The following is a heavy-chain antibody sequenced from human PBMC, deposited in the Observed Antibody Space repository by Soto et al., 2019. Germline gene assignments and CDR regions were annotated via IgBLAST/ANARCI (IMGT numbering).Heavy chain of an antibody. J-gene: IGHJ5*02. V-gene: IGHV2-26*01. Sequence: QVTLKESGPVLVKPTETLTLRRTVSGLSITDSEMGVSWIRQPPGQPLEWLAHIDSSGEKSYRTFLKSRLAISKDTSKSQIVLTMTNRDPADTATYYCARRHLAVAVSPWFDPWGQGIPVTVSS. CDR3: ARRHLAVAVSPWFDP. CDR1: GLSITDSEMG. D-gene: IGHD6-19*01. CDR2: IDSSGEK.